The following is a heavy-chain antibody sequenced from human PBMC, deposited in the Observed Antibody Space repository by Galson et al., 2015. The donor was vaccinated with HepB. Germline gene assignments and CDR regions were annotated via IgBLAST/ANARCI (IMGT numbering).Heavy chain of an antibody. V-gene: IGHV1-18*01. J-gene: IGHJ6*03. CDR3: ARVPLHYYYDSSDNYYYMDV. Sequence: SVKVSCKASGYTFTSYGISWVRQAPGQGLEWMGWISAYNGNTNYAQKLQGRVTMTTDTSTSTAYMELRSLRSDDTAVYYCARVPLHYYYDSSDNYYYMDVWGKGTTVTVSS. D-gene: IGHD3-22*01. CDR1: GYTFTSYG. CDR2: ISAYNGNT.